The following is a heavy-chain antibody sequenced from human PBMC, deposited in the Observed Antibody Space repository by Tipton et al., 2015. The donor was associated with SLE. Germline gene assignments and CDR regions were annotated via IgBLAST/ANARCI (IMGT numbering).Heavy chain of an antibody. CDR2: IYPNGGT. V-gene: IGHV4-4*07. CDR3: ARGGLSFFDY. D-gene: IGHD3-16*01. CDR1: GGSISTYY. J-gene: IGHJ4*02. Sequence: TLSLTCTVSGGSISTYYWSWIRQPPGKGLEWIGRIYPNGGTNYNPSLKSRVTMSVDTSKNQFSLRLRSVTAADTAVYYCARGGLSFFDYWGQGTLVTVSS.